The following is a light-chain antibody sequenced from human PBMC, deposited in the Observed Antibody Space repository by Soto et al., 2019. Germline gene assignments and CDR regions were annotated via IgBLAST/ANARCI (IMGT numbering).Light chain of an antibody. CDR1: QALLHITGDTC. J-gene: IGKJ5*01. V-gene: IGKV2D-29*01. Sequence: VMPQTTRSLSVAHAHSASISCRSSQALLHITGDTCLFWYLQKPRQPPQLLIYEVASRVSGVPPRCSGSGSGTDFTLEISRIQTHEVGIYYCMQSTQLPPTFGRETRLEIK. CDR3: MQSTQLPPT. CDR2: EVA.